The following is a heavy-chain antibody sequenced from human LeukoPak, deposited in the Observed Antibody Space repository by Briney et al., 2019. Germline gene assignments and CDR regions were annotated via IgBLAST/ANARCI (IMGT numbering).Heavy chain of an antibody. J-gene: IGHJ4*02. CDR1: GYTFTSYD. V-gene: IGHV1-8*01. Sequence: GASVKVSCKASGYTFTSYDINWVRQATGQGLEWMGWMNPNSGNTGYAQKFQGRVTITRNTSISTAYMELSSLRSEDTAVYYCARGVVFLQSKLNLFDYWGQGTLVTVSS. D-gene: IGHD1-1*01. CDR3: ARGVVFLQSKLNLFDY. CDR2: MNPNSGNT.